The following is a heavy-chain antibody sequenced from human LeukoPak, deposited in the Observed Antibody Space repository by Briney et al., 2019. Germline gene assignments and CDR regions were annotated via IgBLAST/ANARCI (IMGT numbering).Heavy chain of an antibody. CDR2: IKQEGSEK. V-gene: IGHV3-7*01. D-gene: IGHD2-2*01. CDR1: GFTFSSYW. Sequence: GGSLRLSCAASGFTFSSYWMSWFGKAPGKGREWVPNIKQEGSEKYYVDSVKGRFTISRDNAKNSLYLQMNSLRAEDTAVYYCARDSPVPAAIEYYYYYGMDVWGQGTTVTVSS. CDR3: ARDSPVPAAIEYYYYYGMDV. J-gene: IGHJ6*02.